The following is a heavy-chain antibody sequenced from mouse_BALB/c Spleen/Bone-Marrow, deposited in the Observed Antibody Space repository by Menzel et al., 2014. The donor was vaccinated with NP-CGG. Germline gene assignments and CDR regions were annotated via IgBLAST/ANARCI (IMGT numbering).Heavy chain of an antibody. CDR2: ISDGGSYT. V-gene: IGHV5-4*02. CDR1: GFTFSDYY. D-gene: IGHD1-1*01. J-gene: IGHJ3*01. Sequence: EVKLMESGGGLVKPGGSLKLSCAASGFTFSDYYMYWVRQTPEKRLEWVATISDGGSYTYYPDSVKGRFTISRDHAKNNLYLQMSSLKSEDTAMYYCANYYGSTWFAYWGQGTQVTVSA. CDR3: ANYYGSTWFAY.